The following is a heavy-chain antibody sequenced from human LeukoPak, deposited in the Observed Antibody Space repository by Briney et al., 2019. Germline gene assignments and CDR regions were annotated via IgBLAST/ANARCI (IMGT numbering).Heavy chain of an antibody. J-gene: IGHJ6*03. CDR2: IRFDGSIK. V-gene: IGHV3-30*02. Sequence: GGSLRLSCAASGFTFSSYGMHWVRQAPGKGLEWVAFIRFDGSIKYYAESVKGRFTISRDNSKNTLYLQMNSLRAEDTAVYYCAKAQGASYYDSSGYYDYMDVWGKGTTVTVSS. D-gene: IGHD3-22*01. CDR1: GFTFSSYG. CDR3: AKAQGASYYDSSGYYDYMDV.